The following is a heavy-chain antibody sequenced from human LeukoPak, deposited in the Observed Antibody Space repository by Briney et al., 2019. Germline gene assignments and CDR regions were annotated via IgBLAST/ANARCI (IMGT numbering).Heavy chain of an antibody. D-gene: IGHD3-16*02. CDR1: GGSFSGYY. CDR2: INHSGST. Sequence: SETLFLTCAVYGGSFSGYYWSWIRQPPGKGLEWIGEINHSGSTNYNPSLKSRVTISVDTSKNQFSLKLSSVTAADTAVYYCASSPYDYVWGSYRLDYWGQGTLVTVSS. J-gene: IGHJ4*02. V-gene: IGHV4-34*01. CDR3: ASSPYDYVWGSYRLDY.